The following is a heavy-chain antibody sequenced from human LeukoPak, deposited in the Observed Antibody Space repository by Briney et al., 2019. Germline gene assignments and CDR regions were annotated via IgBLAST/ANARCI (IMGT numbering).Heavy chain of an antibody. CDR3: ARGTYYYDSSGYYPFDY. J-gene: IGHJ4*02. Sequence: SETLSLTCTVSGGSISSYYWSWIRQPPGKGLEWIGYIYYSGSTNYNPSLKSRVTISVDTSKNQFSLKLSSVTAADTAVYYCARGTYYYDSSGYYPFDYWGQGTLVTVSS. V-gene: IGHV4-59*01. D-gene: IGHD3-22*01. CDR2: IYYSGST. CDR1: GGSISSYY.